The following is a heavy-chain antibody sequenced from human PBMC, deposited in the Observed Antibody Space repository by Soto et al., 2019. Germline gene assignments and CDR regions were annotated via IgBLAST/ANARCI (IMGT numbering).Heavy chain of an antibody. CDR3: ARGGSYPLDY. CDR2: TDYRSKWYS. D-gene: IGHD1-26*01. J-gene: IGHJ4*02. V-gene: IGHV6-1*01. Sequence: QVQLQQSGPGLVKPSQTLSLTCAISGDSVSSNRAAWNWIRQSPSTALEWLGRTDYRSKWYSYSAVSVKSRITFNPETSKSQFSLHLNSVPPEDTAVYYCARGGSYPLDYWGQGTLVTVSS. CDR1: GDSVSSNRAA.